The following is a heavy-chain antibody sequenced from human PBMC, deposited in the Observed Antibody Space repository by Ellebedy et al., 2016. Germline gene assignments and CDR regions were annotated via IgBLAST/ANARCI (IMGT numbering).Heavy chain of an antibody. CDR2: FDPEDGET. Sequence: ASVKVSCXVSGYTLTELSMHWVRQAPGKGLEWMGGFDPEDGETIYAQKFQGRVTMTRDTSISTAYMELSRLRSDDTAVYYCARDLAAAVFDYWGQGTLVTVSS. CDR1: GYTLTELS. J-gene: IGHJ4*02. V-gene: IGHV1-24*01. D-gene: IGHD6-13*01. CDR3: ARDLAAAVFDY.